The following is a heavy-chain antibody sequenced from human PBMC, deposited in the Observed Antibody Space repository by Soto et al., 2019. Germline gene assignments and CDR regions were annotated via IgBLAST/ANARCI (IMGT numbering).Heavy chain of an antibody. CDR3: ARGPTDYYDNSGNYFLDY. V-gene: IGHV1-18*01. CDR2: ISTYNGNT. D-gene: IGHD3-22*01. CDR1: GYTFTTYG. Sequence: QVQLVQSGAEVKKPGASVKVSCKASGYTFTTYGMSWVRQAPGQGLDWMGWISTYNGNTKYAERLQGRVTKTTDTTTSKAYMELRSLRSDDTAVYYCARGPTDYYDNSGNYFLDYWGQGTLVTVSS. J-gene: IGHJ4*02.